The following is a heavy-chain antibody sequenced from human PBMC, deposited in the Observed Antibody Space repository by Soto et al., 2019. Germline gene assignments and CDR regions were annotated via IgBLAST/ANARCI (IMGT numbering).Heavy chain of an antibody. D-gene: IGHD6-13*01. Sequence: ASVKVSCKASGYTFTSYDINWVRQATGQGLEWMGWMNPNSGNTGYAQKFQGRVTMTRNTSISTAYMELSSLRSEDTAVYYCARAQRLAAAGTRTNYYYYYMDGWGKGTTVTVSS. CDR3: ARAQRLAAAGTRTNYYYYYMDG. CDR2: MNPNSGNT. J-gene: IGHJ6*03. V-gene: IGHV1-8*02. CDR1: GYTFTSYD.